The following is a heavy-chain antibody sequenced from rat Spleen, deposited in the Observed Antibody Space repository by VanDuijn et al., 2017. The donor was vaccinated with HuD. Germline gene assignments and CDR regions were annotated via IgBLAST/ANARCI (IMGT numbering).Heavy chain of an antibody. CDR2: IWTGGST. CDR1: GFSLTSYH. Sequence: QVQLMESGPGLVQPSETLSLTCTVSGFSLTSYHVSWVRQPPGKGLEWMGVIWTGGSTAYNSSFKSRLSISRDPSKSQVFLKMNSLQTEDTAMYFCARGYDGYYYVMDAWGQGASVTVSS. J-gene: IGHJ4*01. V-gene: IGHV2-70*01. D-gene: IGHD1-12*03. CDR3: ARGYDGYYYVMDA.